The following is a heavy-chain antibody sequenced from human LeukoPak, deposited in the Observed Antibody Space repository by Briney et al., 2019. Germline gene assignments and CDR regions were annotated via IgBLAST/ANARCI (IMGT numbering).Heavy chain of an antibody. CDR2: IIPIFGTA. D-gene: IGHD3-9*01. V-gene: IGHV1-69*01. Sequence: ASVKVSCKASGGTLISYAISWVRQAPGQGLEWMGGIIPIFGTANYAQKFQGRVTITADESTSTAYMELSSLRSEDTAVYYCARGSGILTGYSAYYFDYWGQGTLVTVSS. J-gene: IGHJ4*02. CDR3: ARGSGILTGYSAYYFDY. CDR1: GGTLISYA.